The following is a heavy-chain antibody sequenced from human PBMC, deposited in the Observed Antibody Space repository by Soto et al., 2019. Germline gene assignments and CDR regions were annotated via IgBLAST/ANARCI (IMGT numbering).Heavy chain of an antibody. Sequence: GESLKISCKGSGYSFTSYWIGWVRQMPGKGLEWMGIIYPGDSDTRYSPSFQGQVTISADKSISTAYLQWSSLKASDTAMYYCAKGNCSGGSCYSYNWFDPWGQGTLVTVSS. CDR2: IYPGDSDT. CDR1: GYSFTSYW. CDR3: AKGNCSGGSCYSYNWFDP. D-gene: IGHD2-15*01. J-gene: IGHJ5*02. V-gene: IGHV5-51*01.